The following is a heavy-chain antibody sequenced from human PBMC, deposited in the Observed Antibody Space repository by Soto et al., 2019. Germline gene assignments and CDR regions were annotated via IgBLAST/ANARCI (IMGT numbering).Heavy chain of an antibody. V-gene: IGHV3-23*01. D-gene: IGHD4-17*01. CDR3: EKDKSAGNYGTTGLDF. CDR1: GFTFIFYT. J-gene: IGHJ4*02. Sequence: PCGCLRLSCSPAGFTFIFYTMCWVRQAPGKGLEWVSAISSSGGSTYYADSVKGRFTISRDNSKNTLSLQMNSLRAEDTALYYCEKDKSAGNYGTTGLDFWAQGT. CDR2: ISSSGGST.